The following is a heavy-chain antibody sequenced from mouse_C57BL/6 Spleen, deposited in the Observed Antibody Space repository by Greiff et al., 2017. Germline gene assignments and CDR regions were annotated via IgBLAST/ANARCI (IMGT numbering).Heavy chain of an antibody. J-gene: IGHJ3*01. Sequence: EVQLQQPGAELVKPGASVKISCKASGYSFTGYYMNWVKQSPEKSLEWIGEINPSTGGTTYNQKFKAKATLTVDKSSSTAYMQLKSLTSEDSAVYYCARKGYYGSSPFAYWGQGTLVTVSA. V-gene: IGHV1-42*01. D-gene: IGHD1-1*01. CDR1: GYSFTGYY. CDR2: INPSTGGT. CDR3: ARKGYYGSSPFAY.